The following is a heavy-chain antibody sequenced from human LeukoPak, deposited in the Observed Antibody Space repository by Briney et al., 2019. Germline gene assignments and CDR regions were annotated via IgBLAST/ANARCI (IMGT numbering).Heavy chain of an antibody. CDR3: ARDRGVATIFYYFDY. J-gene: IGHJ4*02. CDR1: GFTFSSYA. Sequence: GGSLRLSCAASGFTFSSYAMHWVRQAPGKGLEWVAVISYDGSNKYYADSVKGRFTISRDNSKNTLYLQMNSLRAEDTAVYYCARDRGVATIFYYFDYWGQGTLVTVSS. D-gene: IGHD5-12*01. V-gene: IGHV3-30*04. CDR2: ISYDGSNK.